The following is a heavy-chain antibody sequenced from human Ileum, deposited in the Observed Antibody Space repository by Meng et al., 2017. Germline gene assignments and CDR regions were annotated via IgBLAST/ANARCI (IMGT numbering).Heavy chain of an antibody. Sequence: QDQLVQAWPEGKKPEASVNVSLKASGYTFTTYAKHWLRPSPGQGLEWIGWINVDNGDTRYSQKFQGRLTITRDTSESTAYLELISLTSEDTAVYYCARNTVGTTTLDYWGQGTLVTVSS. CDR1: GYTFTTYA. CDR3: ARNTVGTTTLDY. CDR2: INVDNGDT. V-gene: IGHV1-3*01. J-gene: IGHJ4*02. D-gene: IGHD1-1*01.